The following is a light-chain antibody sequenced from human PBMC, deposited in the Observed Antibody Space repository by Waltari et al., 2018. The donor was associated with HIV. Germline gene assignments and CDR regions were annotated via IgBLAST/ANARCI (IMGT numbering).Light chain of an antibody. CDR3: HQRSTLPL. J-gene: IGKJ5*01. V-gene: IGKV3-11*01. Sequence: EGVLTQSPAILSLSPGDRATLSCRASRSIGDSVSWYQQNHSQPPRLLIFDTSNRATGIPARFSGSVSGTYFTLTISSLEPDDFAVYYCHQRSTLPLFGQGARLEIK. CDR1: RSIGDS. CDR2: DTS.